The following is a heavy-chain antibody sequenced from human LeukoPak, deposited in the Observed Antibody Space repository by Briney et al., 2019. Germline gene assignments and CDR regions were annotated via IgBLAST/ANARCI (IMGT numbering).Heavy chain of an antibody. D-gene: IGHD6-25*01. Sequence: GGSLRLSCAASGFTFSSYGMHWVRQAPGKGLEWVAFIRYDGSNKYYADSVKGRFTISRDNAKNSLYLQMNTLRAEDTAVYYCARGLGFWGQGTLVTVSS. J-gene: IGHJ4*02. CDR3: ARGLGF. V-gene: IGHV3-30*02. CDR1: GFTFSSYG. CDR2: IRYDGSNK.